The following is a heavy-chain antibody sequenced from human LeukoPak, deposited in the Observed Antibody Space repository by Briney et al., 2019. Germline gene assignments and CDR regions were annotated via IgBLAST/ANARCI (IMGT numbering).Heavy chain of an antibody. V-gene: IGHV7-4-1*02. CDR1: GYTLTELS. J-gene: IGHJ4*02. Sequence: GASVKVSCKVSGYTLTELSMHWVRQAPGQGLEWMGWITTNTGNPTYAQGFTGRFVFSLDTSVSTAYLQISSLKAEDTAVYYCATGHEMATILGDYWGQGTLVTVSS. CDR2: ITTNTGNP. D-gene: IGHD5-24*01. CDR3: ATGHEMATILGDY.